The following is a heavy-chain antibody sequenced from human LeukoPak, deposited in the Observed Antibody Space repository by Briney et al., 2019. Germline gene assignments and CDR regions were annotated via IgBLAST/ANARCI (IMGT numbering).Heavy chain of an antibody. D-gene: IGHD2-21*02. CDR1: GFTFSSYA. CDR3: ARGDCSGDCYHPLYY. CDR2: IRHDGSIK. V-gene: IGHV3-30*02. J-gene: IGHJ4*02. Sequence: KSGGSLRLSCAAPGFTFSSYAMHWVRQAPGRGQDWVAFIRHDGSIKYYSDSVNGRFTISRDNSKNTLYLQMNSLRTEDTAVYYCARGDCSGDCYHPLYYWGQGSLVTVSS.